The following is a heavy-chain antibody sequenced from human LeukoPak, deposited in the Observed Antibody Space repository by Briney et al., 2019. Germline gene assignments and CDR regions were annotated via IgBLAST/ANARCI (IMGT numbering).Heavy chain of an antibody. V-gene: IGHV3-33*01. CDR1: GFTFSSYG. CDR2: RWYDGSNK. J-gene: IGHJ4*02. D-gene: IGHD3-10*01. CDR3: ARDRARLWFGEPLDYFDY. Sequence: PGGSLRLSCAASGFTFSSYGMHLVRQAPGKGLEWVAVRWYDGSNKYYADSVKGRFTISRDNSKNTLYLQMNSLRAEDTAVYYCARDRARLWFGEPLDYFDYWGQGTLVTVSS.